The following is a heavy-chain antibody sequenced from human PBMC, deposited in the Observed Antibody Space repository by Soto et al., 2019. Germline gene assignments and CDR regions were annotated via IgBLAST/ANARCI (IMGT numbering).Heavy chain of an antibody. V-gene: IGHV4-31*03. CDR3: ARVQGGGRQGSIIPWYIVGMDV. J-gene: IGHJ6*02. D-gene: IGHD1-1*01. CDR2: IYYSGTT. Sequence: PSETLSLTCTVSGGSITSGGYYWSWTRQHPGKGLEWIGYIYYSGTTYYNPSLKSRVSISEDTSKNQFFLNLSSVTAADTAVYYCARVQGGGRQGSIIPWYIVGMDVWGQGTTVTVSS. CDR1: GGSITSGGYY.